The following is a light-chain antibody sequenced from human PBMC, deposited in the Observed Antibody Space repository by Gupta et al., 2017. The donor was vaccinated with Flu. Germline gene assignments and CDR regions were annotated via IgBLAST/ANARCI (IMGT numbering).Light chain of an antibody. CDR2: NND. CDR1: SSNIGSTT. CDR3: AAWDDSLNAWV. Sequence: QSVLTQPPSASGTPGQKVTVSCSGSSSNIGSTTVNWFQQLPRTAPKHLIYNNDQRPSGVPGRFSGSRSGTSASRAISGLQSEDEADYYCAAWDDSLNAWVFGGGTHLTVL. V-gene: IGLV1-44*01. J-gene: IGLJ3*02.